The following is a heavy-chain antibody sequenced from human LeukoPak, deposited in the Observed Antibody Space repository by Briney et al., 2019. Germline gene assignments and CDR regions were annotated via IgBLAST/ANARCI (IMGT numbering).Heavy chain of an antibody. CDR3: ARTLLGIDYGSGSYDFDY. J-gene: IGHJ4*02. CDR1: GGSISSGSYY. CDR2: IYTSGST. Sequence: SETLSLTCTVSGGSISSGSYYWSWIRQPAWKGLEWIGRIYTSGSTNYNPSLKSRVTISVDTSKNQFSLKLSSVTAADTAVYYCARTLLGIDYGSGSYDFDYWGQGTLVTVSS. V-gene: IGHV4-61*02. D-gene: IGHD3-10*01.